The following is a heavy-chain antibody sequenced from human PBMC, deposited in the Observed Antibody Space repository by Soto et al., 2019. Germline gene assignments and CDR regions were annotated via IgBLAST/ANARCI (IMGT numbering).Heavy chain of an antibody. V-gene: IGHV1-2*02. J-gene: IGHJ6*03. CDR1: GDSFNDYY. Sequence: QVQLVQSGAEVRKPGASVTVSCRSSGDSFNDYYIHWVRQAPGQGFEWIGWINPNGGVTKYAQKFQGGVSMTRDTSMRTVYRQLSRLRSDDTAGYSCASERGGATATLDYYYFYMDVWGTGTTVTVSS. CDR2: INPNGGVT. CDR3: ASERGGATATLDYYYFYMDV. D-gene: IGHD3-16*01.